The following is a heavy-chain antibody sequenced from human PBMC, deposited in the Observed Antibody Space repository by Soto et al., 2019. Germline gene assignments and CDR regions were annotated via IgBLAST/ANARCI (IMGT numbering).Heavy chain of an antibody. CDR2: INHSGST. CDR3: ARGAPGVLMVYAAKFDY. D-gene: IGHD2-8*01. Sequence: NPSETLSLTCAVYGGSFSGYYWSWIRQPPGKGLEWIGEINHSGSTNYNPSLKSRVTISVDTSKNQFSLKLSSVTAADTAVYYCARGAPGVLMVYAAKFDYWGQGTLVTVSS. J-gene: IGHJ4*02. V-gene: IGHV4-34*01. CDR1: GGSFSGYY.